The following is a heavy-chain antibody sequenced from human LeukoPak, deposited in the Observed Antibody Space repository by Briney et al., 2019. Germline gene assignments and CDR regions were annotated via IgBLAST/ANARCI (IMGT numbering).Heavy chain of an antibody. CDR3: AGIAAPGNRRLNF. CDR2: MNPNSGNT. CDR1: GYTFTTYD. J-gene: IGHJ4*02. D-gene: IGHD6-13*01. V-gene: IGHV1-8*01. Sequence: VASVKVSCEASGYTFTTYDINWVRQAAGQGLEWMGWMNPNSGNTGNAQKFQGRVTMTRNTSISTAYMELTSLTSEDTAVYFCAGIAAPGNRRLNFWGQGTLVTVSS.